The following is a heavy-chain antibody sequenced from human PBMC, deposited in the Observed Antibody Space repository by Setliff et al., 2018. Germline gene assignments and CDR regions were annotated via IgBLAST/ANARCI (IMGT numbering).Heavy chain of an antibody. J-gene: IGHJ4*02. D-gene: IGHD3-10*01. Sequence: ASETLSLTCTVSGGSISSGDYYWSWIRQPPGKGLEWIGYIYYSGSTYYNPSLKSRVTISVDTSKNQFSLKLSSVTAADTAVYYCATRTYGSGSYYPTAIDYWGQGTLVTVSS. CDR2: IYYSGST. CDR1: GGSISSGDYY. V-gene: IGHV4-30-4*08. CDR3: ATRTYGSGSYYPTAIDY.